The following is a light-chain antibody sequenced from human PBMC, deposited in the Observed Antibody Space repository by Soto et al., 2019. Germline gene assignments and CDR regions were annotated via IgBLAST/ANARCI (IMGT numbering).Light chain of an antibody. CDR1: QSVSSN. J-gene: IGKJ1*01. Sequence: EIVMTQSPATLSVSPGERATLSCRASQSVSSNLAWYQQKPGQAPRLLIYGVSTRATGIPARFSGSGSGTEFPLAISSLQSEDFAVYYCEQYNDWSGTFGQGTKVEIK. CDR2: GVS. V-gene: IGKV3-15*01. CDR3: EQYNDWSGT.